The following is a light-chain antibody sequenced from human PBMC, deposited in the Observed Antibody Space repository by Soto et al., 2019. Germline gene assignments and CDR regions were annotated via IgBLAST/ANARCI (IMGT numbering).Light chain of an antibody. V-gene: IGKV3-20*01. CDR1: QSVRSSH. Sequence: EIVLTQSPGTLSLSPGERATLSCSASQSVRSSHLAWYQQKPGQAPRLLIYGASSRATGIPDRFSDSGSGTVFTLTISRLEPEDFAVYYCQQNGTSPETFGQGTKVDIK. CDR3: QQNGTSPET. J-gene: IGKJ1*01. CDR2: GAS.